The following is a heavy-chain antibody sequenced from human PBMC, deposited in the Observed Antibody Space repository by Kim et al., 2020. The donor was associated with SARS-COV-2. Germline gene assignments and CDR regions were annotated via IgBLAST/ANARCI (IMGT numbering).Heavy chain of an antibody. D-gene: IGHD2-15*01. CDR2: ISYDGSNK. CDR1: GFTFSSYG. V-gene: IGHV3-30*18. CDR3: AKDPARRDDIVVVVAATPDYGMDV. J-gene: IGHJ6*02. Sequence: GGSLRLSCAASGFTFSSYGMHWVRQAPGKGLEWVAVISYDGSNKYYADSVKGRFTISRDNSKNTLYLQMNSLRAEDTAVYYCAKDPARRDDIVVVVAATPDYGMDVWGQGTTVTVSS.